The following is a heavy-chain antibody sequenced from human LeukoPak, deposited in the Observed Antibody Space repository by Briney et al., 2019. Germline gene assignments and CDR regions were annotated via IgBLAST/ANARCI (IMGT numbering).Heavy chain of an antibody. CDR2: ISYDGCNE. J-gene: IGHJ4*02. V-gene: IGHV3-30*04. CDR3: AREIVGAIKSYFDY. D-gene: IGHD1-26*01. CDR1: GFTFSSYA. Sequence: GGSLRLSCAASGFTFSSYAMHWVRQAPGKGLEWVAVISYDGCNEYYADSVKGRFTISRDNSKNTLYLQMNSLRAEDTAVYYCAREIVGAIKSYFDYWGQGTLVTASS.